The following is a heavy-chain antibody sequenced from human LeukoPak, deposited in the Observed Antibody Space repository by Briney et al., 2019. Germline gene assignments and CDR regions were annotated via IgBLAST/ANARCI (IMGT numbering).Heavy chain of an antibody. J-gene: IGHJ4*02. CDR2: IYNNGSP. CDR3: ARHGSDWSFDF. D-gene: IGHD6-19*01. Sequence: PSETLSLTCTVSGGSISTNYWGWIQLSPGKGLEWIGYIYNNGSPNYNPSLRSRVTISIDTSRNHFSLKLSSVTAADTAVYYCARHGSDWSFDFWGRGTLVTVSS. CDR1: GGSISTNY. V-gene: IGHV4-59*08.